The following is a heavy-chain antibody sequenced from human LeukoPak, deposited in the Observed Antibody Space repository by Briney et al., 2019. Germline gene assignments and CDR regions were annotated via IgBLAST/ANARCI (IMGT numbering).Heavy chain of an antibody. V-gene: IGHV3-9*01. CDR3: AKDSLFGGLLLLPYFDY. J-gene: IGHJ4*02. CDR2: ISYNSDTI. Sequence: GGSLRLSCAASGFTFDDYAMHWVRQAPGKGLEWVSGISYNSDTIGYADSVKGRFTISRDNAKNSLYLQMNSLRAEDTALYYCAKDSLFGGLLLLPYFDYWGQGTLVTVSS. D-gene: IGHD3-10*01. CDR1: GFTFDDYA.